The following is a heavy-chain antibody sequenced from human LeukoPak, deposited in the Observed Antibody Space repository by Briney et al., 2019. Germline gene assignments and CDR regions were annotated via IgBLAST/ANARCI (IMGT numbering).Heavy chain of an antibody. D-gene: IGHD4-17*01. CDR1: GFTFSIYS. CDR2: ISNSSSYI. J-gene: IGHJ4*02. V-gene: IGHV3-21*01. Sequence: GGSLRLSCAASGFTFSIYSMNWVPQAPGKGLEWVSYISNSSSYIYYADSVKGRFTISRDNAKNSLYLQMNSLRAEDTAVYYCARGDYGDFKKSLPVTVWGQGTLVIVSS. CDR3: ARGDYGDFKKSLPVTV.